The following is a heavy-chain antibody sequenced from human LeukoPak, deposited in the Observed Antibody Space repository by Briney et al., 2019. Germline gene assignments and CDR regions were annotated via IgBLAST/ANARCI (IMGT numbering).Heavy chain of an antibody. D-gene: IGHD4-17*01. Sequence: SETLSLTCTVSGDSTSSYYWSWIRQPPGKGLEWIGYVYYSGSTNYNPSLKSRVAMSVDTSKDQFSLKLSSATAADTAVYYCARHDYGDYVYFDYWGQGTLVTVSS. CDR1: GDSTSSYY. J-gene: IGHJ4*02. CDR2: VYYSGST. CDR3: ARHDYGDYVYFDY. V-gene: IGHV4-59*01.